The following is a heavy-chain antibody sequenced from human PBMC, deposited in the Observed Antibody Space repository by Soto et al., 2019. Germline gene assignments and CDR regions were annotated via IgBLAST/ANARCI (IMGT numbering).Heavy chain of an antibody. J-gene: IGHJ4*02. CDR3: AGSSGWSDFDY. CDR1: GYTFSNYG. D-gene: IGHD6-19*01. CDR2: VSAYNRNT. V-gene: IGHV1-18*04. Sequence: ASVKVSCKASGYTFSNYGITWVRQAPGQGLEWMGWVSAYNRNTNYAQKFEDRVTMTTDTSTGTAYMELRSLRSDDTAVYYCAGSSGWSDFDYWGQGTLVTVSS.